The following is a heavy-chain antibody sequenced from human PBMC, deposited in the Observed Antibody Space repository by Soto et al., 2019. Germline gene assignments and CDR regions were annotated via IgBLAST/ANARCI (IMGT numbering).Heavy chain of an antibody. CDR2: IDNGGNT. D-gene: IGHD1-26*01. Sequence: SGTLSLTCTVSGPTFNITADFWYLAWIRQPPGKGLEWIGSIDNGGNTHYNAPLKSRVIISADTSKNQFSLILNSVTAADTAVYYCVKRSLLMAPTWGQGIQVTVS. J-gene: IGHJ4*02. CDR1: GPTFNITADF. V-gene: IGHV4-39*01. CDR3: VKRSLLMAPT.